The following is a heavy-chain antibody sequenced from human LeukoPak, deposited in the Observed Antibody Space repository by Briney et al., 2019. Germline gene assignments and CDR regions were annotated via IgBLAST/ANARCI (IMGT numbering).Heavy chain of an antibody. CDR3: ARGVSSSWYSDFDY. D-gene: IGHD6-13*01. Sequence: GASVKVSCKASGGTFSSYAISWVRQAPGQGLEWMGGIIPIFGTANYAQKFQGRVTITTDESTSTAYMELSSLRSEDTAVYYCARGVSSSWYSDFDYWGQGALVTVSS. CDR1: GGTFSSYA. CDR2: IIPIFGTA. J-gene: IGHJ4*02. V-gene: IGHV1-69*05.